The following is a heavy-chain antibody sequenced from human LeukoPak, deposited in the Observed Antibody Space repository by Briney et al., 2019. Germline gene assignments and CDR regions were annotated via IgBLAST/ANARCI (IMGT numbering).Heavy chain of an antibody. CDR1: GFTFSSYS. CDR2: ISSSSSYI. CDR3: ARSPVRDAFDI. Sequence: GGSLRLSCAASGFTFSSYSMNWVRQAPGKGLEWVSSISSSSSYIYYADSVKGRFTISRDNAKNSLYLQMNSLRAEDTAVYYCARSPVRDAFDIWGQRTMVTVSS. V-gene: IGHV3-21*04. J-gene: IGHJ3*02. D-gene: IGHD3-10*01.